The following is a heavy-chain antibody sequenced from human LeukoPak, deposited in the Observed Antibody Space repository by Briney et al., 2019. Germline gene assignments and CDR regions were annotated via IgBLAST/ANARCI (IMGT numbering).Heavy chain of an antibody. Sequence: GRSLRLSCAASGFTFSSYAIHWVRQAPGKGLEWVALISYDGSNKYYADSVKGRFTISRDNSKNTLYLQMNSLRAEDTAVYYCARDVSILPVATSTPFDYWGQGTLVTVSS. J-gene: IGHJ4*02. CDR2: ISYDGSNK. V-gene: IGHV3-30-3*01. CDR3: ARDVSILPVATSTPFDY. D-gene: IGHD5-12*01. CDR1: GFTFSSYA.